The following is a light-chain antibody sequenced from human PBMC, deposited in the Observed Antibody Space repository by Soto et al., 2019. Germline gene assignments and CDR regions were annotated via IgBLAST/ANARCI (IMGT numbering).Light chain of an antibody. J-gene: IGKJ4*01. V-gene: IGKV3-20*01. Sequence: TQSPSSLSASVGDRVTITCRASQSISSNYLAWYQQKSGQAPRLLIYGASSRATGIPDRFSGSGSGTDFTLTISRLEPEDFAVYYCQKYGTSLPLTFGGGTKVEIK. CDR2: GAS. CDR3: QKYGTSLPLT. CDR1: QSISSNY.